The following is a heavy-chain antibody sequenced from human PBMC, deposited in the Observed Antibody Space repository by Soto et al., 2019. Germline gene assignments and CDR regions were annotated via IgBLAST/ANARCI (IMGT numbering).Heavy chain of an antibody. CDR3: AKDLYYESGGPHDY. CDR1: TFIFSTYW. J-gene: IGHJ4*02. V-gene: IGHV3-7*03. CDR2: IKRDGSET. D-gene: IGHD3-22*01. Sequence: PGGSLRLSCAAPTFIFSTYWMTWVRQAPGKGLEWVANIKRDGSETHYADSVKGRFTISRDNSKNTLYLQMSSLRAEDTAVYYCAKDLYYESGGPHDYWGQGTLVTVSS.